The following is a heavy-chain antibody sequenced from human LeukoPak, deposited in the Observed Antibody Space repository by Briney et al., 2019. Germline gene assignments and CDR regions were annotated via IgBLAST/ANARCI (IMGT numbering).Heavy chain of an antibody. CDR2: FDPEDGET. CDR1: GYTLTELS. CDR3: ATDPGYGSGWDRRFDY. Sequence: ASVKVSCKVSGYTLTELSMHWVRQAPGKGLEWMGGFDPEDGETIYAQKFQGRVTMTEDTSTDTAYMELSSLRSEDTAVYYCATDPGYGSGWDRRFDYWGQGTLVTVSS. J-gene: IGHJ4*02. V-gene: IGHV1-24*01. D-gene: IGHD6-19*01.